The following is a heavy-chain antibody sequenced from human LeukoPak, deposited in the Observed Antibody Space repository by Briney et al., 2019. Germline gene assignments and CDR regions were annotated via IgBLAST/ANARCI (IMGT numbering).Heavy chain of an antibody. V-gene: IGHV4-61*02. J-gene: IGHJ4*02. Sequence: SETLSLTCTVSGGSISSGSYYWSWIRQPAGKGLEWIGRIYTSGSTNYNPSLKSRVTISVDTSKNQFSLKLSSVTAADTAVYYCARGDIKHRHFDYWGQGTLVTVSS. CDR1: GGSISSGSYY. CDR3: ARGDIKHRHFDY. CDR2: IYTSGST. D-gene: IGHD2-15*01.